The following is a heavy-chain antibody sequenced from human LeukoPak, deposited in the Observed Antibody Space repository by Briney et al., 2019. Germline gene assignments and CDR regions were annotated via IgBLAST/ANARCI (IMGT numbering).Heavy chain of an antibody. CDR1: GFTFSSYA. V-gene: IGHV3-23*01. D-gene: IGHD1-26*01. CDR3: AGVWEEPYYYYYMDV. J-gene: IGHJ6*03. Sequence: GGSLRLSWAASGFTFSSYAMSWVRQAPGKGLEWVSAISGSGGSTYYADSVEGRFTISRDNSKNTLYLQMNSLRAEDTAVYYCAGVWEEPYYYYYMDVWGKGTTVTVSS. CDR2: ISGSGGST.